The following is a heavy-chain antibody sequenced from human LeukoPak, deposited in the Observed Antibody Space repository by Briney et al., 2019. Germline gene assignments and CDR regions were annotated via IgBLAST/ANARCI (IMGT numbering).Heavy chain of an antibody. CDR2: IYYSGST. J-gene: IGHJ6*03. CDR1: VGSLSIYY. CDR3: ARGVLKYYYGSGSYYPMDV. D-gene: IGHD3-10*01. V-gene: IGHV4-59*01. Sequence: PSETLSLTCTVSVGSLSIYYWSWIRQPPGKGLEGIGYIYYSGSTNYNPSLKSRVTISVDTSKNQFSLKLSSVTAAATAVYYCARGVLKYYYGSGSYYPMDVWGKGTTVTVSS.